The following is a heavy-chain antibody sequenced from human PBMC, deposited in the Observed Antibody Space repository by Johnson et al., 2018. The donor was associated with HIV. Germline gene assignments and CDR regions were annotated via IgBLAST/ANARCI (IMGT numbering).Heavy chain of an antibody. Sequence: VRLVESGGGLVKPGGSLRLSCAASGFTFSNAWMNWVRQAPGKGLEWIGRIKSKTDGGTPEYAASVKGRFTISGDESRNIAYLQMDSLKTEDTAVYYCSSRPHGSGRPLDIWGQGTLVTVSS. CDR3: SSRPHGSGRPLDI. CDR1: GFTFSNAW. D-gene: IGHD2-15*01. CDR2: IKSKTDGGTP. J-gene: IGHJ3*02. V-gene: IGHV3-15*01.